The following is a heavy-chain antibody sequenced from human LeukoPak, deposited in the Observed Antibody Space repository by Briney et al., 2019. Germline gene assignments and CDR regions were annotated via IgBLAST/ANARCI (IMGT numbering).Heavy chain of an antibody. J-gene: IGHJ4*02. CDR2: TIPIFGTA. V-gene: IGHV1-69*05. CDR1: GGTFSSYA. CDR3: ARGSNWNYVLAY. D-gene: IGHD1-7*01. Sequence: SVKVSCKASGGTFSSYAISWVRQAPGQGLEWMGGTIPIFGTANYAQKFQGRVTITTDESTSTAYMELSSLRSEDTAVYYCARGSNWNYVLAYWGQGTLVTVSS.